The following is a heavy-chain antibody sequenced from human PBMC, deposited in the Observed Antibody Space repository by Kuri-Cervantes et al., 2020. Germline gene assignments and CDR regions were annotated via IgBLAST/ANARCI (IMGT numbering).Heavy chain of an antibody. J-gene: IGHJ4*02. D-gene: IGHD6-13*01. V-gene: IGHV4-59*10. Sequence: SETLSLTCAVYGGSFSGYYWSWIRQPAGKGLEWIGRIYTSGSTNYNPSLKSRVTMSVDTSKNQFSLKLSSVTAADTAVYYCARIEGSSWYSGYFDYWGQGTLVTVSS. CDR2: IYTSGST. CDR1: GGSFSGYY. CDR3: ARIEGSSWYSGYFDY.